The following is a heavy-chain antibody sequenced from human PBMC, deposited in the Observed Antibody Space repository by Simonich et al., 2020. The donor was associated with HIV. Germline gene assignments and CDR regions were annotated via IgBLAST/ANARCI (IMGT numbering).Heavy chain of an antibody. CDR3: YGAFDV. Sequence: EVQLVESGGGLVQSGGSLRLSCVASGFTFSNYWMHWVRQAPGKGLEGVSSIKSNGTTTIYADSVKGRFIISRDNAKNTLYLQMNSLRTEDTAVYFCYGAFDVWGQGTMVTVSS. CDR2: IKSNGTTT. D-gene: IGHD4-17*01. V-gene: IGHV3-74*01. CDR1: GFTFSNYW. J-gene: IGHJ3*01.